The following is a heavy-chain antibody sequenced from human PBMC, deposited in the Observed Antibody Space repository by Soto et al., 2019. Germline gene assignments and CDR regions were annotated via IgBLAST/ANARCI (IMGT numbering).Heavy chain of an antibody. CDR3: AKVANVGVVVEYFDH. CDR2: ISSTGRRT. Sequence: GGSLRLSCGSSGFNFANYAMGWVRQAPGKGLEWVSGISSTGRRTYYADSVRGRFSISRDNSKNTVDLQINSLRAEDTAVYYCAKVANVGVVVEYFDHWGQGSLVTVSS. CDR1: GFNFANYA. J-gene: IGHJ4*02. V-gene: IGHV3-23*01. D-gene: IGHD3-3*01.